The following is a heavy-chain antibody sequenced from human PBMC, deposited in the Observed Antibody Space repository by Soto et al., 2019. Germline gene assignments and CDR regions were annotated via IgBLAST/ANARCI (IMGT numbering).Heavy chain of an antibody. CDR2: ISRIGTT. CDR3: TKRGDCPGDCNLNYFDS. D-gene: IGHD2-21*02. Sequence: QVHLQESGPRLVKPSDTLSLTCAVSGDSLSSRYWWSWVRQPAGKGLEWIGEISRIGTTNYNPSLKSRVTVVADTSKNQFSLRLNSVAAADTAIYYCTKRGDCPGDCNLNYFDSWGQGIQVTVSS. J-gene: IGHJ4*02. V-gene: IGHV4-4*02. CDR1: GDSLSSRYW.